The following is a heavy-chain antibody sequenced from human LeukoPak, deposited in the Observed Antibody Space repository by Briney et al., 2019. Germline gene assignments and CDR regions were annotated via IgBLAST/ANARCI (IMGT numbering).Heavy chain of an antibody. V-gene: IGHV3-23*01. J-gene: IGHJ4*02. D-gene: IGHD2-8*01. CDR2: MSYSGDYT. CDR1: GFTFSSYA. Sequence: GVSLRLSCAGSGFTFSSYAMIWFRQAPGQGLEGVSVMSYSGDYTSYADSVRGRFTISRDNSRNTLYLQMIGLRPEDTAVYYCAKDTSIGKYCTNGVCSPFDYWGQGTLVTVSS. CDR3: AKDTSIGKYCTNGVCSPFDY.